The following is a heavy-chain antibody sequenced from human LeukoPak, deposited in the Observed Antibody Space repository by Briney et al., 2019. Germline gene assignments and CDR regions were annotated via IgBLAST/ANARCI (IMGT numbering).Heavy chain of an antibody. V-gene: IGHV4-31*03. J-gene: IGHJ4*02. CDR1: GGSISSGGYY. CDR3: ARAPVSDFDWSLGGFDY. D-gene: IGHD3-9*01. Sequence: PSETLSLTCTVSGGSISSGGYYWSWIRQHPGKGLEWIGYIYYSGSTYYNPSLKSRVTISVDTSKNQSSLKLSSVTAADTAVYYCARAPVSDFDWSLGGFDYWGQGTLVTVSS. CDR2: IYYSGST.